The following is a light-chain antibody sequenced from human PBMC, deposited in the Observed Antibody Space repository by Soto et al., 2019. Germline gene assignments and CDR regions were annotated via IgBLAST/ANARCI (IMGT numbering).Light chain of an antibody. CDR2: DVS. V-gene: IGLV2-11*01. Sequence: QSVLTQPRSVSGSPGQSVTISCTGTSSDVGAYNFVSWYQHSPGKAPKLMIFDVSARPSGVPDRFSGSKSANTASLTISGLQTEDEADYYCFSYAGTYIPLFGGGTKLTVL. CDR3: FSYAGTYIPL. CDR1: SSDVGAYNF. J-gene: IGLJ2*01.